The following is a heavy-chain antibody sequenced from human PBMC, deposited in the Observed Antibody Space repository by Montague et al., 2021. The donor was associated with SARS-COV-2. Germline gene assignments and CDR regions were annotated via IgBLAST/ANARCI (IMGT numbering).Heavy chain of an antibody. V-gene: IGHV4-39*07. D-gene: IGHD3-10*01. J-gene: IGHJ3*02. Sequence: SETLSLTCTVSRDSISSHNYFWAWIRQPPGKGLEWIGSVDYSGLTFYNPSLEGRVTISADTSKKQFSLKVNSVTAADTAVYYCAKDGEALAWGTFDIWGQGTMVTVSS. CDR2: VDYSGLT. CDR3: AKDGEALAWGTFDI. CDR1: RDSISSHNYF.